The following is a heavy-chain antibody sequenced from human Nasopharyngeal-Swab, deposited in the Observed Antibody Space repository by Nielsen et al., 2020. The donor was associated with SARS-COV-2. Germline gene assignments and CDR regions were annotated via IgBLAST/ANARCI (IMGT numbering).Heavy chain of an antibody. CDR2: IKQDGSEK. CDR3: ASLTYYYDSSGLDY. Sequence: GESLKISCAASGFTFSSYWMSWVRQAPGKGLEWVANIKQDGSEKYYVDSVKGRFTISRDNAKNSLYLQMNSLRAEDTAVYYCASLTYYYDSSGLDYWDQGTLVTVSS. V-gene: IGHV3-7*01. CDR1: GFTFSSYW. D-gene: IGHD3-22*01. J-gene: IGHJ4*02.